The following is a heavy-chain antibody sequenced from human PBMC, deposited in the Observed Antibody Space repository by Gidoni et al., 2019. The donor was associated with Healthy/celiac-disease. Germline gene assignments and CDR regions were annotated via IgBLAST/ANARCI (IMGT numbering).Heavy chain of an antibody. V-gene: IGHV1-69*01. D-gene: IGHD6-13*01. CDR2: IIPIFGTA. Sequence: QVQLVQSGAEVKKPGSSVKVSGKASGGTFSSYAISWVRQAPGHGLEWMGGIIPIFGTANYAQKFPGRVTITADESTSTAYMELSSLRSEDTAVYYCAKYSSSGDAFDIWGQGTMVTVSS. CDR1: GGTFSSYA. J-gene: IGHJ3*02. CDR3: AKYSSSGDAFDI.